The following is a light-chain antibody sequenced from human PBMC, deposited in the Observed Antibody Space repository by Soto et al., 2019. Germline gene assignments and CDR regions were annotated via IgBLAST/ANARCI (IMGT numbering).Light chain of an antibody. CDR1: SSNIGHDS. V-gene: IGLV1-51*01. J-gene: IGLJ3*02. CDR2: DNN. Sequence: QSVLTQPPSVSAAPGQKVTISCSGSSSNIGHDSVSWYQLLPGTAPKLLIYDNNKRPSGIPDRFSGSKSGTSATLGITGLQTGDEADYYCGTWDSSLNVWVFGGGTKVTVL. CDR3: GTWDSSLNVWV.